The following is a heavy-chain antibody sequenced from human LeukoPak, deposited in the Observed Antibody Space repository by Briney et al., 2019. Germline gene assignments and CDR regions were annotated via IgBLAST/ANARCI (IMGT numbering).Heavy chain of an antibody. CDR2: ISGSGGST. V-gene: IGHV3-23*01. J-gene: IGHJ4*02. CDR3: AKYRGITLIVVVINY. CDR1: GFTFSSYA. D-gene: IGHD3-22*01. Sequence: QTGGSLRLSCAASGFTFSSYAMSWARRAQGKWLEWVSAISGSGGSTYYADSVKGRFTTSRDNSKNTLYLQMNSLRAEDTAVYYCAKYRGITLIVVVINYWGQGTLVTVSS.